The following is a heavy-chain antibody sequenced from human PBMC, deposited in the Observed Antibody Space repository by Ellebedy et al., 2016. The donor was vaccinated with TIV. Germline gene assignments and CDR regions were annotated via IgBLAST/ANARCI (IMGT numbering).Heavy chain of an antibody. CDR1: GGSITSHY. J-gene: IGHJ4*02. V-gene: IGHV4-59*11. Sequence: SETLSLTXTVSGGSITSHYWNWIRQPPGKGLEWIGYIYYSGSTKYNPSLKSRVSISVDTSQNQFSLKLTSVTAADTAIYYCTRDRVGTTDVWGQGTLVTVSS. D-gene: IGHD1-26*01. CDR3: TRDRVGTTDV. CDR2: IYYSGST.